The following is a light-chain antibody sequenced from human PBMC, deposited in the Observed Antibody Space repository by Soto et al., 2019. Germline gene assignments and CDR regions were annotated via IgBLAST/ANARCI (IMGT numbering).Light chain of an antibody. CDR3: QQYSTYTPRT. J-gene: IGKJ1*01. Sequence: EIVLTQSPGTLSLSPGERATLSCRASQSVSSSYLAWFQQKPGQAPRLLIYGASSRATGIPDRFSGSGSGTDFTLTISRLEPEDFAVYYCQQYSTYTPRTFGQGTKVEIK. CDR2: GAS. CDR1: QSVSSSY. V-gene: IGKV3-20*01.